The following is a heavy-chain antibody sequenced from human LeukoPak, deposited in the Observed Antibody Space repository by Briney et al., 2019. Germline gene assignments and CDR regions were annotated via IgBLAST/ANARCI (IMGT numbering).Heavy chain of an antibody. CDR3: GKEGGA. CDR1: GFRFSDFT. V-gene: IGHV3-23*01. CDR2: IGGRGGST. D-gene: IGHD3-16*01. Sequence: QSGGSLRLSCSASGFRFSDFTMTWVRQAPGKGPEWVSAIGGRGGSTYYADSVGGRFTISRDNSKDMVYLQMNSLKVEDTATYYCGKEGGAWGQGTKVTVSS. J-gene: IGHJ5*02.